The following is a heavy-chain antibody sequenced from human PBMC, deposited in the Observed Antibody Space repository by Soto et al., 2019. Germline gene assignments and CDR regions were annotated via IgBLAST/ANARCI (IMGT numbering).Heavy chain of an antibody. CDR1: GYSFTSYF. Sequence: GESLKISCKGSGYSFTSYFISWVRQMPGKGLEWMGRIYPSDSYTNYSPSFQGHVTISADKSISTAYLQWSSLKAPDTAMYYCARGYCSGGSCPTKYYYYYYGMDVWGQGTTVTVSS. CDR2: IYPSDSYT. D-gene: IGHD2-15*01. CDR3: ARGYCSGGSCPTKYYYYYYGMDV. V-gene: IGHV5-10-1*01. J-gene: IGHJ6*02.